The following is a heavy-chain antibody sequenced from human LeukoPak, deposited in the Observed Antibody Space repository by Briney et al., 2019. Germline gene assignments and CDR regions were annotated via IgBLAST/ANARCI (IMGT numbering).Heavy chain of an antibody. Sequence: GALSLSCTASGFTFSNAWMSWVRQAPGKGLEWVGRIKTKDDGGTTDYAAPVKGRFSISRDDSKNSLYLQMNSLKTDDMAVYYCTTVSLVVVSTTRGDFWGQGTLVTVSS. D-gene: IGHD2-8*02. CDR2: IKTKDDGGTT. J-gene: IGHJ4*02. CDR1: GFTFSNAW. V-gene: IGHV3-15*01. CDR3: TTVSLVVVSTTRGDF.